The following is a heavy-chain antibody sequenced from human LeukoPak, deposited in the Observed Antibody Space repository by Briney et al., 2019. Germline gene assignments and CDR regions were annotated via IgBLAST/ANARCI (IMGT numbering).Heavy chain of an antibody. V-gene: IGHV1-8*01. CDR1: GYTFTSYD. CDR3: ARVTEGGDAFDI. CDR2: MNPNSGNT. Sequence: GASVKVSCKASGYTFTSYDINWVRQATGQGLEWMGWMNPNSGNTGYAQKFQDRVTMTRNTSISTAYMELSRLRSDDTAVYYCARVTEGGDAFDIWGQGTMVTVSS. J-gene: IGHJ3*02. D-gene: IGHD2-21*02.